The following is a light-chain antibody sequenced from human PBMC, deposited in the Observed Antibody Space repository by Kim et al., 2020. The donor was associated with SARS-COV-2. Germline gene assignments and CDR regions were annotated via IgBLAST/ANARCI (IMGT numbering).Light chain of an antibody. V-gene: IGLV3-1*01. CDR2: QDS. CDR3: QAWDSSTVV. CDR1: KLGDKY. Sequence: SPRQTASITCSGDKLGDKYACWYQQKPGQSPVLVIYQDSKRPSGIPERFSGSNSGNTATLTISGTQAMDEADYYCQAWDSSTVVFGGGTQLTVL. J-gene: IGLJ2*01.